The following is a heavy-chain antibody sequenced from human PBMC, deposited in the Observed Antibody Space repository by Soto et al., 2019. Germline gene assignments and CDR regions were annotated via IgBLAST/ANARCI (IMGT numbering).Heavy chain of an antibody. D-gene: IGHD6-13*01. V-gene: IGHV1-69*09. CDR1: GGTFVRHV. Sequence: QVQLVQSGAEVKKPESSVKVSCKTAGGTFVRHVISWVRQAPGQGPEWMGKINPLSGIPNYAQKFQDRVTFTADTDSSTAYMELSSLRSDDTAVYYCGAPAGAATWCSPSHNLDHWGQGTLVTVSS. CDR2: INPLSGIP. CDR3: GAPAGAATWCSPSHNLDH. J-gene: IGHJ4*02.